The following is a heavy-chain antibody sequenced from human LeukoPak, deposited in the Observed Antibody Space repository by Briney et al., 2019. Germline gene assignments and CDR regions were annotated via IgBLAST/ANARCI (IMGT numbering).Heavy chain of an antibody. D-gene: IGHD6-19*01. CDR1: GFTFTRNW. CDR3: ARDGFSTGSHDY. CDR2: IKGDGTSI. V-gene: IGHV3-7*01. Sequence: GGSLRLSCAASGFTFTRNWMSWVRQAPGKGLEWVANIKGDGTSIHYVDSVKGRFTISRDNTKNSVFLQTNSLRADDTAVYYCARDGFSTGSHDYWGQGTLVTVSS. J-gene: IGHJ4*02.